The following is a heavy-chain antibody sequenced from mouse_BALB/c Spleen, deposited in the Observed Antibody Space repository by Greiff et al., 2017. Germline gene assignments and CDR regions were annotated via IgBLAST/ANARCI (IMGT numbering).Heavy chain of an antibody. D-gene: IGHD2-4*01. J-gene: IGHJ3*01. CDR2: INPSTGYT. CDR1: GYTFTSYW. CDR3: AKEGKLTMITTGFAY. V-gene: IGHV1-7*01. Sequence: QVQLQQSGAELAKPGASVKMSCKASGYTFTSYWMHWVKQRPGQGLEWIGYINPSTGYTEYNQKFKDKATLTADKSSSTAYMQLSSLTSEDSAVYYCAKEGKLTMITTGFAYWGQGTLVTVSA.